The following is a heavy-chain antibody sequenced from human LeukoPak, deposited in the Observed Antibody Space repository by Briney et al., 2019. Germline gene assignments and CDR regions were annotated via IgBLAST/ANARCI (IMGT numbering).Heavy chain of an antibody. D-gene: IGHD3-22*01. CDR1: GFTFSSHW. CDR3: AKGSYYDSSGSFYFDH. J-gene: IGHJ4*02. V-gene: IGHV3-23*01. Sequence: GGSLRLSCAASGFTFSSHWMHWVRQAPGKGLEWVSGISGSGDNTYYADSVKGRFTISRDNSKNTLYVQVNSLGTEDTAAYYCAKGSYYDSSGSFYFDHWGQGTLVTVSS. CDR2: ISGSGDNT.